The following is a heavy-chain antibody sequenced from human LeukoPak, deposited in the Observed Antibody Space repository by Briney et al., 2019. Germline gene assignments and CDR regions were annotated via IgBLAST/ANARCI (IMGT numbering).Heavy chain of an antibody. CDR2: ISSTAATT. CDR1: GFTFSSFA. V-gene: IGHV3-23*01. CDR3: ARRTLFGVIKPPDY. D-gene: IGHD3-3*01. J-gene: IGHJ4*02. Sequence: GGSLRLSCAASGFTFSSFAMSWVRQAPGKGLEWVSSISSTAATTYYADSVRGRFTISRDNAKNTLYLQLSSLRVEDTAAYYCARRTLFGVIKPPDYWGQGTLVTVSS.